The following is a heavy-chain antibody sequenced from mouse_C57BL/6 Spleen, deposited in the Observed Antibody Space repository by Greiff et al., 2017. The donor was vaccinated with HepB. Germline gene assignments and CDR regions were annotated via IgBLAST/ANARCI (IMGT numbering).Heavy chain of an antibody. D-gene: IGHD1-1*01. CDR1: GYTFTSYW. CDR2: IHPSDSDT. CDR3: AMDYGSRGYFDY. J-gene: IGHJ2*01. Sequence: QVQLKQPGAELVKPGASVKVSCKASGYTFTSYWMHWVKQRPGQGLEWIGRIHPSDSDTNYNQKFKGKATLTVDKSSSTAYMQLSSLTSEDSAVYYCAMDYGSRGYFDYWGQGTTLTVSS. V-gene: IGHV1-74*01.